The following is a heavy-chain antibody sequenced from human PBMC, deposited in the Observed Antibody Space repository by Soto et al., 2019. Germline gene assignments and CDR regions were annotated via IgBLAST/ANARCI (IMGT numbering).Heavy chain of an antibody. Sequence: QVQLQESRPGLVKPSQTLSLTCTVSGGSISSGCYYWSWIRQHPGKGLEWIGYIYYSGSTYYNPSLKSRVTLSVDTSKNQFSLKLSSVTAADTAVYYCARAPGRSWGSEAFDIWGQGTMVTLSS. CDR3: ARAPGRSWGSEAFDI. CDR2: IYYSGST. V-gene: IGHV4-31*03. J-gene: IGHJ3*02. CDR1: GGSISSGCYY. D-gene: IGHD7-27*01.